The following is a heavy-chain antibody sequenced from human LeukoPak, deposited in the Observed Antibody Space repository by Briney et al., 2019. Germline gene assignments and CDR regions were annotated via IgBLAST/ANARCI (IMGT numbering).Heavy chain of an antibody. CDR3: AKDRSYYDSSGYIYYFDY. D-gene: IGHD3-22*01. CDR2: ISGSGVST. CDR1: GFTFSSYG. V-gene: IGHV3-23*01. Sequence: PGGSLRLSCAASGFTFSSYGMHWVRQAPGKGLEWVSGISGSGVSTYYADSVKGRFTISRDNSKNTLYLQMNSLRAEDTAVYYCAKDRSYYDSSGYIYYFDYWGQGTLVTVSS. J-gene: IGHJ4*02.